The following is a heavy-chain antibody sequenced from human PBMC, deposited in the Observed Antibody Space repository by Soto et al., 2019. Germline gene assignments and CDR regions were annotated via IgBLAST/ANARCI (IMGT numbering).Heavy chain of an antibody. CDR3: ARARSHEWELLIQYFDS. Sequence: SETLSLTCTVSGGSISSYYWSWIRQPPGKGLEWIGYTYYSGSTNYNPSLKSRVTVSVDTSKNQFSLKLSSVTAADTAVYYCARARSHEWELLIQYFDSWGQGTLVTVSS. CDR1: GGSISSYY. V-gene: IGHV4-59*01. J-gene: IGHJ4*02. CDR2: TYYSGST. D-gene: IGHD1-26*01.